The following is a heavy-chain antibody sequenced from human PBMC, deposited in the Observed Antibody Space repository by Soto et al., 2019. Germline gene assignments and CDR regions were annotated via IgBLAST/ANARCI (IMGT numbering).Heavy chain of an antibody. CDR3: ASRIVVATGWFDP. CDR2: IIPIFGTA. D-gene: IGHD3-22*01. V-gene: IGHV1-69*06. J-gene: IGHJ5*02. Sequence: SVKVSCKASGGTFSSYAISWVRQAPGQGLEWMGGIIPIFGTANYAQKFQGRVTITADKSTSTAYMELSSLRSEDTAVYYCASRIVVATGWFDPWGQGTLVTSPQ. CDR1: GGTFSSYA.